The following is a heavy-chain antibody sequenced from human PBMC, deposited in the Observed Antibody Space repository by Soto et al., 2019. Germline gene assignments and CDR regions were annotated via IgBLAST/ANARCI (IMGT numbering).Heavy chain of an antibody. CDR3: ASAYCGGDCYLPNI. CDR2: ISYDGSNK. V-gene: IGHV3-30*04. Sequence: GGSLRFSCAASGFTFSSYAMHWVRQAPGKGLEWVAVISYDGSNKYYADSVKGRFTISRDNSKNTLYLQMNSLRAEDTAVYYCASAYCGGDCYLPNIWGQGTMVTVSS. J-gene: IGHJ3*02. D-gene: IGHD2-21*02. CDR1: GFTFSSYA.